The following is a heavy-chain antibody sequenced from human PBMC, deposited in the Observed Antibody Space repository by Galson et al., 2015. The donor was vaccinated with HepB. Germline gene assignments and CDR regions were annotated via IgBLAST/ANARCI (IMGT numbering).Heavy chain of an antibody. J-gene: IGHJ4*02. V-gene: IGHV3-23*01. CDR2: ISNGGTGT. CDR1: GFTFSSSA. CDR3: AKRDSSGYYYFDY. D-gene: IGHD3-22*01. Sequence: SLRLSCAASGFTFSSSAMSWVRQAPGKGLEWVSAISNGGTGTYYADSVKGRFTISRDNSKNTLYLQMNSLRAEDTAVYYCAKRDSSGYYYFDYWGQGTLVTVSS.